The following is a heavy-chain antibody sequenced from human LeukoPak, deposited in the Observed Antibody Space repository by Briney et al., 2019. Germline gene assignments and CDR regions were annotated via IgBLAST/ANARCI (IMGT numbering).Heavy chain of an antibody. D-gene: IGHD5-24*01. CDR3: ARDNSVRDEAWWFNP. CDR1: GGTFTSYG. J-gene: IGHJ5*02. CDR2: ISAYNGNT. V-gene: IGHV1-18*01. Sequence: ASVKVSCKASGGTFTSYGISWVRQAPGQGLEWMGWISAYNGNTNYAQKLQGRVTMTTDTSTSTDYLELSSLRSEDTAVYYCARDNSVRDEAWWFNPWGQGTLVTVSS.